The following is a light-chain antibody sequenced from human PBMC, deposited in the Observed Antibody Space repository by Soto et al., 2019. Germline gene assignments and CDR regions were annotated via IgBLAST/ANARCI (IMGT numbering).Light chain of an antibody. CDR3: MQAIQAPRT. J-gene: IGKJ1*01. Sequence: DIVLTQSPLSLPVTPGEPASISCRSSQSLLHSNGNIYLDWYLQKPGQSPQLLIYLGSIRASGVPDRFSGGGSGTDFTLKITRVEAEDVGVYYCMQAIQAPRTFGLGNKVEIK. CDR2: LGS. V-gene: IGKV2-28*01. CDR1: QSLLHSNGNIY.